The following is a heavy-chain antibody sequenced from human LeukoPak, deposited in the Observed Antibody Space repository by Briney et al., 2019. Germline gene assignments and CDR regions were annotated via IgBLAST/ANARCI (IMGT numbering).Heavy chain of an antibody. D-gene: IGHD3-3*01. J-gene: IGHJ4*02. V-gene: IGHV3-64*01. Sequence: GGSLRLSCAASGFTFSSYTMHWVRQAPGKGLEYISAISYNGDTTYYANSVKGRFTISRDNSKNTLYLQMGSLRAEDMAVYYCARGGSGYYDYWGQGTLVTVSS. CDR3: ARGGSGYYDY. CDR1: GFTFSSYT. CDR2: ISYNGDTT.